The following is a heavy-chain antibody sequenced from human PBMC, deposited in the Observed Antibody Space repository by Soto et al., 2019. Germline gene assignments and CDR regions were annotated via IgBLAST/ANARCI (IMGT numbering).Heavy chain of an antibody. CDR1: GFTFSSYG. J-gene: IGHJ4*02. V-gene: IGHV3-33*01. CDR3: ARGVYYDSSGFYSYFDY. Sequence: GGSLRLSCAASGFTFSSYGMHWVRQAPGKGLEWVAVIWYDGSNKYYADSVKGRFTISRDNSKNTLYLQMNSLRAEDTAVYYCARGVYYDSSGFYSYFDYWGQGTLVTVSS. D-gene: IGHD3-22*01. CDR2: IWYDGSNK.